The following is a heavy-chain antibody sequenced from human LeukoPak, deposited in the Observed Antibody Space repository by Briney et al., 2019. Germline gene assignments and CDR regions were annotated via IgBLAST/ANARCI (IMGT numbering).Heavy chain of an antibody. CDR2: IGGSGRST. CDR1: GFTFNSYA. J-gene: IGHJ4*02. D-gene: IGHD1-26*01. V-gene: IGHV3-23*01. Sequence: GGSLRLSCAASGFTFNSYAMSWVRQAPGKGLEWVSGIGGSGRSTYYADSVKGRFTVSRDNSKNTLYLQMNSLRAEDTAVYYCAKVSRIVGATTYYFDSWGQGTLVTVSS. CDR3: AKVSRIVGATTYYFDS.